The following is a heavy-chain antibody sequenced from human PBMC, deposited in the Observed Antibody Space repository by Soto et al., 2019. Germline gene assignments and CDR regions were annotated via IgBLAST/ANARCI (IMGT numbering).Heavy chain of an antibody. CDR2: IIPIFGTA. Sequence: ASVKVSCKASGGTFSSYAISWVRQAPGQGLEWMGGIIPIFGTANYAQKFQGRVTITADESTSTAYMELSSLRSEDTAVYYCARSLRLTIVRGVSSFDYWGQGTLVTVSS. D-gene: IGHD3-10*01. V-gene: IGHV1-69*13. CDR1: GGTFSSYA. J-gene: IGHJ4*02. CDR3: ARSLRLTIVRGVSSFDY.